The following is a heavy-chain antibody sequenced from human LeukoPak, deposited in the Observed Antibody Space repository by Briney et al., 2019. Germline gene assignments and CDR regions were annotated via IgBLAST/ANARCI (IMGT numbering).Heavy chain of an antibody. D-gene: IGHD2-21*02. CDR2: ISQDGSKK. Sequence: GGSLRLSCVASRFTFSNYWMSWVRQAPGKGLEWVANISQDGSKKVYADSMKGRFTISRDNAKESLYLQLNSLRADDTAVYYCAKWGPHCVGDYCPALDSWGQGTLVTVSS. V-gene: IGHV3-7*01. CDR3: AKWGPHCVGDYCPALDS. J-gene: IGHJ4*02. CDR1: RFTFSNYW.